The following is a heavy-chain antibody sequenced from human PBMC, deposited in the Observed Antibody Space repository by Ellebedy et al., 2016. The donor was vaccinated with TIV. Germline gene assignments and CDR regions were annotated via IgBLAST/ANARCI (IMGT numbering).Heavy chain of an antibody. CDR3: ATHGGWFGEYRALDAFDI. J-gene: IGHJ3*02. D-gene: IGHD3-10*01. V-gene: IGHV3-7*03. CDR2: IKQDGSEK. Sequence: GGSLRLSCAASGFTFSSYWMSWVRQAPGKGLEWVANIKQDGSEKYYVDAVKGRFTISRDNAKNSLYLQMNSRRAEDTAVYYCATHGGWFGEYRALDAFDIWGQGTMVTVSS. CDR1: GFTFSSYW.